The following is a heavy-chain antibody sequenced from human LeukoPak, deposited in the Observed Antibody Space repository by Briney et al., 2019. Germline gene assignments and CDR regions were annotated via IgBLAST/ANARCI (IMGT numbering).Heavy chain of an antibody. CDR2: IIPILGIA. V-gene: IGHV1-69*04. CDR1: GGTFSSYA. D-gene: IGHD5-24*01. CDR3: ARTALVEMATFDY. Sequence: ASVKVSCKASGGTFSSYAISWVRQAPGQGLEWMGRIIPILGIANYAQKFQGRVTITADKSTSTAYMELSSLRSEDTAVYYCARTALVEMATFDYWGQGTLVTVSS. J-gene: IGHJ4*02.